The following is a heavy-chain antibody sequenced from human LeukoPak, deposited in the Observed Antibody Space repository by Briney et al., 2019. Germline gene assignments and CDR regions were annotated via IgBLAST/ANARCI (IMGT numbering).Heavy chain of an antibody. Sequence: GGSLRLSCAASGFTFSSYWMSWVRQAPGKGLEWVANIKQDGSEKYYVDSVKGRFTISRDNAKNSLYLQMNSLRAEDTAVYYCARVGKANYYYYYMDVWGKGTTVTVSS. D-gene: IGHD6-13*01. CDR3: ARVGKANYYYYYMDV. CDR2: IKQDGSEK. J-gene: IGHJ6*03. V-gene: IGHV3-7*01. CDR1: GFTFSSYW.